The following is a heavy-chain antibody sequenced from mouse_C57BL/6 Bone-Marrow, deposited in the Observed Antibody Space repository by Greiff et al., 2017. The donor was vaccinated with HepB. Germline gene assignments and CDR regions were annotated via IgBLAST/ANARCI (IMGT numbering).Heavy chain of an antibody. CDR1: GFSFNTYA. V-gene: IGHV10-1*01. CDR2: IRSKSNNYAT. CDR3: VGGYDGYYGGDY. J-gene: IGHJ2*01. Sequence: EVQLVESGGGLVQPKGSLKLSCAASGFSFNTYAMNWVRQAPGKGLEWVARIRSKSNNYATYYADSVKDRFTISRDDSESMLYLQMNNLKTEDTAMYYCVGGYDGYYGGDYWGQGTTLTVSS. D-gene: IGHD2-3*01.